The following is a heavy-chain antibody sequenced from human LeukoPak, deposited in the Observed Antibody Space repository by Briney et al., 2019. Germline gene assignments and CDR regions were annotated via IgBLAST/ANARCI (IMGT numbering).Heavy chain of an antibody. CDR3: ARHTSLGYYYMDV. V-gene: IGHV4-34*01. CDR2: INHSGST. D-gene: IGHD7-27*01. Sequence: SETLSLTCAVYGGSFNVYYWSWIRQPPGKGLEWIGEINHSGSTNYNPSLKSRVTISVDTSKNQFSLKLSSVTAADTAVYYCARHTSLGYYYMDVWGKGTTVTVSS. J-gene: IGHJ6*03. CDR1: GGSFNVYY.